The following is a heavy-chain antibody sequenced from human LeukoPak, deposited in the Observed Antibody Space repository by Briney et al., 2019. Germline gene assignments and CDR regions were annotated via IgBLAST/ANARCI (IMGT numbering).Heavy chain of an antibody. Sequence: GGSLRLSRAASGFTFSSYGMHWVRQAPGKGLEWVAVTSYDGSNKYYADSVKGRLTISRDNSKNTLYLQMNSLRTEDTAVYYCAKDERCSSTSCPLYSSSWYDYWGQGTLVTVSS. CDR2: TSYDGSNK. J-gene: IGHJ4*02. D-gene: IGHD2-2*01. CDR1: GFTFSSYG. CDR3: AKDERCSSTSCPLYSSSWYDY. V-gene: IGHV3-30*18.